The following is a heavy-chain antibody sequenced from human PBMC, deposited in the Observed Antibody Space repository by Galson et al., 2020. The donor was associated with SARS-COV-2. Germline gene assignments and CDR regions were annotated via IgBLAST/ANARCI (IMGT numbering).Heavy chain of an antibody. V-gene: IGHV3-11*01. CDR1: GFSFSDYY. D-gene: IGHD1-26*01. CDR2: ISPSGNTD. Sequence: GESLKISCAVSGFSFSDYYMTWIRQAPGKGLEWVSYISPSGNTDYYADSVRGRFTISRDNAKNSLYLQMNSLSAADTAVYYCARDGDSGSYSLDFWGQGTLVTVSS. J-gene: IGHJ4*02. CDR3: ARDGDSGSYSLDF.